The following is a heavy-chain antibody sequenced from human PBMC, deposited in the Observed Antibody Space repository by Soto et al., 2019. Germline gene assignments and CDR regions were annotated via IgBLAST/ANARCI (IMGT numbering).Heavy chain of an antibody. CDR2: IYYSGST. V-gene: IGHV4-61*01. Sequence: LSLTCTVSGGSVSSGSYYWSWIRQPPGKGLEWIGYIYYSGSTKYNPSLKSRVTISVDTSKNQFSLKLSSVTAADTAVYYCARDRVGGGWLVVASDWGQGTLVTVSS. D-gene: IGHD6-19*01. J-gene: IGHJ4*02. CDR3: ARDRVGGGWLVVASD. CDR1: GGSVSSGSYY.